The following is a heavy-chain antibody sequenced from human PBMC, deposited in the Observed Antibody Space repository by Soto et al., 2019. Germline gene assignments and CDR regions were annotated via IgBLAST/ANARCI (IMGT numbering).Heavy chain of an antibody. V-gene: IGHV3-23*01. CDR3: TKEHDYGYYGWFDP. CDR2: ITNSGGST. Sequence: GGSLRLSCVASGFAFNSYAMTWVRQAPGKGLEWVSTITNSGGSTYYADSVKGRFTISRDNSKNTLYMQMTTLTAEDTAIYYCTKEHDYGYYGWFDPWGRGTLVTVSS. CDR1: GFAFNSYA. J-gene: IGHJ5*02. D-gene: IGHD4-17*01.